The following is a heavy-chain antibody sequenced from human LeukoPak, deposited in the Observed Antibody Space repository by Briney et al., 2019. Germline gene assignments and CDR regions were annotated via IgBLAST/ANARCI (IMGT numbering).Heavy chain of an antibody. CDR1: GYTFTGYY. D-gene: IGHD2-8*01. CDR3: ARSLGYCTNGVCYVGYFDY. J-gene: IGHJ4*02. CDR2: INPNSGGT. Sequence: GASVKVSFKASGYTFTGYYMHWVRQAPGQGLEWMGWINPNSGGTNYAQKFQGRVTMTRDTSISTAYMELSRLRSDDTAVYYCARSLGYCTNGVCYVGYFDYWGQGTLVTVSS. V-gene: IGHV1-2*02.